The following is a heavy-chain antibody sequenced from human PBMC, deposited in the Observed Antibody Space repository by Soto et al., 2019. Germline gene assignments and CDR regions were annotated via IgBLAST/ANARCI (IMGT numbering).Heavy chain of an antibody. CDR3: ARGSIAAAVNVNWFDP. J-gene: IGHJ5*02. CDR1: GGSISSGGYS. D-gene: IGHD6-13*01. CDR2: IYHSGST. Sequence: PSETLSLTCAVSGGSISSGGYSWSWIRQPPGKGLEWIGYIYHSGSTYYNPSLKSRVTIPVDRSKNQFSLKLSSVTAADTAVHYCARGSIAAAVNVNWFDPWGQGTLVTVSS. V-gene: IGHV4-30-2*01.